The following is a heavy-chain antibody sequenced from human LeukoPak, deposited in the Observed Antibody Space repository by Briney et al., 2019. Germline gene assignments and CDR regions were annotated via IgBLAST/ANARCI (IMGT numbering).Heavy chain of an antibody. CDR3: AQSLGASTWFGNWFDP. V-gene: IGHV4-39*01. CDR2: IYYSGRS. Sequence: SETLSLTCTVSGDSISRGSFFWSWIRQPPGKGPEWIGSIYYSGRSYYNPSLKSRVTISVDTPKSQFSLKLSSVTAADTAVYYCAQSLGASTWFGNWFDPWGQGTLVTVSS. D-gene: IGHD3-10*01. J-gene: IGHJ5*02. CDR1: GDSISRGSFF.